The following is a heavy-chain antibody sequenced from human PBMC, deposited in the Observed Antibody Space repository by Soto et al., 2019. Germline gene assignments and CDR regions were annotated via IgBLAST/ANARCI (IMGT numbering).Heavy chain of an antibody. CDR1: GDTFSFYT. CDR3: ATSYGSGYRAFDY. V-gene: IGHV1-69*02. D-gene: IGHD3-10*01. J-gene: IGHJ4*02. Sequence: QVQLVQSGAELKKPVSSVKVSCKASGDTFSFYTINWVRQAPGLGLEWMGRVNPILSMSNYAQKFQGRVTVTADKSTSTAYMELRSLRSEDTAFYFCATSYGSGYRAFDYWGQGALVTVSS. CDR2: VNPILSMS.